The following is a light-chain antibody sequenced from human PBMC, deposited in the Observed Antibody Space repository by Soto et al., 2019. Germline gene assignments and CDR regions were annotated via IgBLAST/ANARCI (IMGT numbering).Light chain of an antibody. CDR3: QQSYSTPPP. J-gene: IGKJ2*01. CDR2: TAS. CDR1: QYISNY. V-gene: IGKV1-39*01. Sequence: DITMPQSPSSLSASVGDRVTITWRASQYISNYLNCYQQKSGTAPKLLIHTASTLPSGVPSRFTGRGSGPHFNITISSVQPDDFAIYFCQQSYSTPPPFGQGT.